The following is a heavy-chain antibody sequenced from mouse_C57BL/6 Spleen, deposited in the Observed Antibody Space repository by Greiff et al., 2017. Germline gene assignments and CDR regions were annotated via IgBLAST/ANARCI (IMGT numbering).Heavy chain of an antibody. D-gene: IGHD2-3*01. CDR2: IRYDGSN. V-gene: IGHV3-6*01. Sequence: EVQLLESGPGLVKPSQSLSLTCSVSGYSFTSGCYWNWIRQFPGNKLEWRGYIRYDGSNNYNPSFKNRISITPDKSTNQSFLKLNSVTAEDTATYVCARGGDGCYYYAMDYWGQGTSVTVSS. CDR1: GYSFTSGCY. J-gene: IGHJ4*01. CDR3: ARGGDGCYYYAMDY.